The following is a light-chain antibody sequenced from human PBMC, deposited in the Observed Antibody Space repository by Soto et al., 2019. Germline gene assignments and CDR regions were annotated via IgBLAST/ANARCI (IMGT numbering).Light chain of an antibody. CDR3: QQYNNWPGT. V-gene: IGKV3-15*01. CDR1: QSVSRD. J-gene: IGKJ1*01. Sequence: EIVMTQSPVTLSVSTGERATLSCRASQSVSRDLAWYQQKPGQAPRLLIHGASTRATGIPARFSGSGSGTEFTLTISSLQSEDFAVYYCQQYNNWPGTFGQGANVDI. CDR2: GAS.